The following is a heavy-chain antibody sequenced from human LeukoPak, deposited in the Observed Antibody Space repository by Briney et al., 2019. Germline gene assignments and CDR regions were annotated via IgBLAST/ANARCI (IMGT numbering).Heavy chain of an antibody. CDR1: GFTFSSYE. J-gene: IGHJ3*02. CDR2: ISSSGSTI. V-gene: IGHV3-48*03. D-gene: IGHD2/OR15-2a*01. CDR3: ARAPPGSMTAYAFDI. Sequence: GGSLRLSCAASGFTFSSYEMNWVRQAPGKGLEWVSYISSSGSTIYYADSVKGRFTISRDNAKNSLYLQMNSLRAEDTAVYYCARAPPGSMTAYAFDIWGQGTMVTVPS.